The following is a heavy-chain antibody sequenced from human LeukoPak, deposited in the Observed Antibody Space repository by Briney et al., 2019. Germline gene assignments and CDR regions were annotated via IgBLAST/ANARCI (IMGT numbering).Heavy chain of an antibody. CDR1: GGTFSSYA. D-gene: IGHD3-10*01. V-gene: IGHV1-18*01. J-gene: IGHJ5*02. CDR2: ISAYNGNT. Sequence: GASVKVSCKASGGTFSSYAISWVRQAPGQGLEWMGWISAYNGNTNYAQKLQGRVTMTTDTSTSTAYMELRSLRSDDTAVYYCARAGYYGPFDPWGQGTLVTVSS. CDR3: ARAGYYGPFDP.